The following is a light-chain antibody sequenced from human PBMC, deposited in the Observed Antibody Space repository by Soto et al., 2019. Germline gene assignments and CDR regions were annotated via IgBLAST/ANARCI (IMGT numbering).Light chain of an antibody. CDR3: QHYGTSAL. V-gene: IGKV3-20*01. J-gene: IGKJ3*01. CDR2: VS. CDR1: QSVSDSY. Sequence: EIVLTQSPGTLFLSPGERATLSCRASQSVSDSYLAWYQQKPGQAPRLLIYVSSRATGIPDRFSGSGSGTDFTLTISRLEPEDFAVYYCQHYGTSALFGPGTKVDIK.